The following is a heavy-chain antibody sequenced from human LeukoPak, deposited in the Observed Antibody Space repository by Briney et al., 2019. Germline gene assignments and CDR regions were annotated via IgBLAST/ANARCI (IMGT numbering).Heavy chain of an antibody. CDR3: ASYKPRYSSWYDY. J-gene: IGHJ4*02. D-gene: IGHD6-13*01. CDR1: VRSISSYC. Sequence: SETLSLTCTVYVRSISSYCCGSIRQHPGKGLEWIGYIYYSGSTNYNHSLKSRFTISVDTSKNQFSLKLSSVTAADTAVYYCASYKPRYSSWYDYWGQGTLVTVSS. V-gene: IGHV4-59*01. CDR2: IYYSGST.